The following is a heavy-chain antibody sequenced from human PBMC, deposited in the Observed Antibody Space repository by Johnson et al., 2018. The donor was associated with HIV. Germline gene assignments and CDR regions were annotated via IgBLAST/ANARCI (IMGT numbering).Heavy chain of an antibody. V-gene: IGHV3-30*14. CDR2: ISYDGNNK. CDR1: GFSFTKYA. D-gene: IGHD6-6*01. J-gene: IGHJ3*02. Sequence: QVQLVESGGGVVQPGRSLRLSCAASGFSFTKYAMHWVRQAPGKGLEWVAIISYDGNNKYYADSVKGRFTISRDNSKDSLYLQMNSLRPDDTAVYYCERGGSSSYLRAFDIWCQGTMVTVSS. CDR3: ERGGSSSYLRAFDI.